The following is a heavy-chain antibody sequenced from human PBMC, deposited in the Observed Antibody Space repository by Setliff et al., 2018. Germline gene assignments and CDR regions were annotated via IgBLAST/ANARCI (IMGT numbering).Heavy chain of an antibody. CDR2: IYSGGSST. CDR3: ARTCSGSGCYAGLES. V-gene: IGHV3-NL1*01. J-gene: IGHJ4*02. Sequence: GGSLRLSCATSGFTFSSYAMHWVRQAPGKGLEWVSVIYSGGSSTYYADSVKGRFTISRDNSKNTLYLQMNSLRLEDTAVYYCARTCSGSGCYAGLESWGQGTPVTVSS. CDR1: GFTFSSYA. D-gene: IGHD2-15*01.